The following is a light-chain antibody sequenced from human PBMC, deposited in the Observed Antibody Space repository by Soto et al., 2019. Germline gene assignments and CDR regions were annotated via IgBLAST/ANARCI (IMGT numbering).Light chain of an antibody. CDR3: QQYGSSPDT. V-gene: IGKV3-20*01. Sequence: EIVVTQSPGTLSLSPGERATLSCRASQSVSSSYLAWYQQKPGQAPRLLIYGASSRATGIPDRFSGSGSGTDFTLTISGLEPEDFAVYYCQQYGSSPDTFGQGTKLNIK. J-gene: IGKJ1*01. CDR2: GAS. CDR1: QSVSSSY.